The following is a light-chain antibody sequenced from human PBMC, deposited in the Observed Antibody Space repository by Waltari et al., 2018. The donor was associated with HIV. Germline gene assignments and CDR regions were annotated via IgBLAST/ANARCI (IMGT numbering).Light chain of an antibody. Sequence: QSALTQPASVSGSPGQSIPISCTGPTNSISTYNFVSWYQQSPGGAPKLIIFEVNSRPSGISDRFSGSKSGDTASLTISGLQAEDEAVYFCSSYTTRASVVFGGGTKLTVL. CDR1: TNSISTYNF. CDR2: EVN. CDR3: SSYTTRASVV. J-gene: IGLJ2*01. V-gene: IGLV2-14*01.